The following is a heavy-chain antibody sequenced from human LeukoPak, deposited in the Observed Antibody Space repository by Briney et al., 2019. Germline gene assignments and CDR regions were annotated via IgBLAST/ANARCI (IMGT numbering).Heavy chain of an antibody. D-gene: IGHD2-2*01. J-gene: IGHJ6*02. CDR2: IIPIFGTA. V-gene: IGHV1-69*13. Sequence: VASVKVSCKAPGGTFSSYAISWVRQAPGQGLEWMGGIIPIFGTANYAQKFQGRVTITADESTSTAYMELSSLRSEDTAVYYCARGKVGCSSTSCNYGMDVWGQGTTVTVSS. CDR3: ARGKVGCSSTSCNYGMDV. CDR1: GGTFSSYA.